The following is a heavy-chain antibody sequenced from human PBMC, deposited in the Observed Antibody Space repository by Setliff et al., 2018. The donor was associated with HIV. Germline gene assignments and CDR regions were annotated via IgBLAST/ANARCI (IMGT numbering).Heavy chain of an antibody. J-gene: IGHJ6*02. V-gene: IGHV4-59*01. CDR3: ARGDGYRANDAYYDTGMDV. CDR2: IYNSGYS. D-gene: IGHD5-12*01. Sequence: PSETLSLTCKVSGAPISSYYWNWIRQPPGKGLEWIGYIYNSGYSNSKPSLKSRVTISLDTSKNQFPLKLSSVTAADTAVYYCARGDGYRANDAYYDTGMDVWGQGITVTVSS. CDR1: GAPISSYY.